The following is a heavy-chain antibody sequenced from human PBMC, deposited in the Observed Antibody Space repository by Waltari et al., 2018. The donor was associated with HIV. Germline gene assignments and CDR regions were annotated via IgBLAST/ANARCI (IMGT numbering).Heavy chain of an antibody. CDR1: GFSVRNNY. J-gene: IGHJ1*01. CDR3: AMTPPAGTGGYPGYFQH. Sequence: EVRLVESGGGSIQPGGSLRLSCAASGFSVRNNYLSWVRQTPGRGLECVSVVYSGGGTEYADSVRGRFTISRDTSGNTLYLQRHSLRAEDTAVYYCAMTPPAGTGGYPGYFQHWGQGTLVTVSS. D-gene: IGHD2-8*02. V-gene: IGHV3-53*01. CDR2: VYSGGGT.